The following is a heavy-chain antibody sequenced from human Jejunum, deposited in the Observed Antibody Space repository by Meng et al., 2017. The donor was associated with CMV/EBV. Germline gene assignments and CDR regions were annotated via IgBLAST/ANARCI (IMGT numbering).Heavy chain of an antibody. CDR3: ARDMCTTTSCYGRLNYYYYAMDV. J-gene: IGHJ6*02. D-gene: IGHD2-2*01. V-gene: IGHV3-21*06. Sequence: KWVRQAPGKGLEWVASVSSGSGYIYYADAVKCRFTISRDNAKNSLYLQMNSLRAEDTAMYFCARDMCTTTSCYGRLNYYYYAMDVWCQGTTVTAP. CDR2: VSSGSGYI.